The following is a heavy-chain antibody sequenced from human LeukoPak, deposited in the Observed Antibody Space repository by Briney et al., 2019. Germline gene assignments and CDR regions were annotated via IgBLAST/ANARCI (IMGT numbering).Heavy chain of an antibody. CDR1: GGSINNYY. CDR2: IYYSGTT. CDR3: AREVGGYPRRFDP. V-gene: IGHV4-59*01. D-gene: IGHD5-12*01. Sequence: SETLSLTCTVSGGSINNYYWTWIRQPPGKRLEWIGCIYYSGTTSYNPSLESRVTISLDTSKNQFSLKLSSVTAADTAVYYCAREVGGYPRRFDPWGQGTLVTVSS. J-gene: IGHJ5*02.